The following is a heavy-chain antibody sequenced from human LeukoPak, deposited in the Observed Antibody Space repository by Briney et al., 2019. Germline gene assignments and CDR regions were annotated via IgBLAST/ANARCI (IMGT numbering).Heavy chain of an antibody. CDR2: ISYDGSNK. V-gene: IGHV3-30*04. J-gene: IGHJ5*02. Sequence: GGSLRLSCAASGFTFSSYAMHWVRQAPGKGLEWVAVISYDGSNKYYADSVKGRFTISRDNSKNTLYLQMNSLRAEDTAVYYCARGPPPFLGVWYNWFDPWGQGTLVTLSS. D-gene: IGHD2-21*01. CDR1: GFTFSSYA. CDR3: ARGPPPFLGVWYNWFDP.